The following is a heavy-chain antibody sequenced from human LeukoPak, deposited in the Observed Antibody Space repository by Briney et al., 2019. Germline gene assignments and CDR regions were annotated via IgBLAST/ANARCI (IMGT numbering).Heavy chain of an antibody. CDR1: GFTFSSYG. CDR2: IRYDGSNK. D-gene: IGHD1-26*01. V-gene: IGHV3-30*02. CDR3: ANGGNGRSYQRGAFDI. Sequence: PGGSLRLSCAASGFTFSSYGMHWVRQAPGKGLEWVAFIRYDGSNKYYADSVKGRFTISRDNSKNTLYLQMNSLRAEDTAVYYCANGGNGRSYQRGAFDIWGQGTMVTVSS. J-gene: IGHJ3*02.